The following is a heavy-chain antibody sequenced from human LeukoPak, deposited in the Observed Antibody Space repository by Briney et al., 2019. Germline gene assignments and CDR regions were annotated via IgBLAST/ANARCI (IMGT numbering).Heavy chain of an antibody. CDR3: ATRYFYIGSRYYYGYFFDY. CDR1: GFIVSESY. Sequence: GGSLRLSCAACGFIVSESYMGWVRQAPGKGLEWVSVIYKDGSPHYADSAKGRFTISRDSSKNALYLQMNSLRGEDTAVYYCATRYFYIGSRYYYGYFFDYWGQGTLVTVSS. J-gene: IGHJ4*02. V-gene: IGHV3-53*01. D-gene: IGHD3-22*01. CDR2: IYKDGSP.